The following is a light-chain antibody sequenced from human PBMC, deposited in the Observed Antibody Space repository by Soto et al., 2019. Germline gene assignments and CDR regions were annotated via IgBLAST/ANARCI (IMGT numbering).Light chain of an antibody. Sequence: QSALTQPPSASGSPGQSVTISCTGTSSDIGSYNHVSWYQQHPGETPKLMIYEVSKRPSGVPDRFSGSKSGNTASLTVSGLQAEDEADYYCSSFAGSTVVFGGGTKVTVL. J-gene: IGLJ2*01. CDR3: SSFAGSTVV. V-gene: IGLV2-8*01. CDR2: EVS. CDR1: SSDIGSYNH.